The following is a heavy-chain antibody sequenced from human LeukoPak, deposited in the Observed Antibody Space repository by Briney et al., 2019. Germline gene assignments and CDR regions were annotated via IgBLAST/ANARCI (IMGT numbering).Heavy chain of an antibody. V-gene: IGHV3-23*01. CDR3: AKGPVSAIVGATTLDY. CDR2: ISGSTGST. Sequence: PGGSLRLSCAASGXTFSNYAXXWXXXAXGXGLEWVXXISGSTGSTYYADSVKGRFSISRDNSKNTVYLQMNSLRVEDTAVYYCAKGPVSAIVGATTLDYWGQGTLVTVSS. J-gene: IGHJ4*02. CDR1: GXTFSNYA. D-gene: IGHD1-26*01.